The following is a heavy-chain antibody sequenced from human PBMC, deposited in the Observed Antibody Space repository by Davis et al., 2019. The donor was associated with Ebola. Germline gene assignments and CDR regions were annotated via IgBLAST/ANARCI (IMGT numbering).Heavy chain of an antibody. CDR1: GGSISSGGYY. V-gene: IGHV4-31*03. J-gene: IGHJ4*02. CDR2: IYYSGST. D-gene: IGHD6-6*01. Sequence: MPSETLSLTCTVSGGSISSGGYYWSWIRQHPGKGLEWIGYIYYSGSTYYNPSLKSRVTISVDTSKNQFSLKLSSVTAADTAVYYCARRSIAAPFDYWGQGTLVTVSS. CDR3: ARRSIAAPFDY.